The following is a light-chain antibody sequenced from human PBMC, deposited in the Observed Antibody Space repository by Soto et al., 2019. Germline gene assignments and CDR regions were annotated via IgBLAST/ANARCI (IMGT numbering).Light chain of an antibody. CDR3: QQSYGTPLT. V-gene: IGKV1-39*01. J-gene: IGKJ4*01. CDR2: AAS. CDR1: QSISNY. Sequence: DMEMTQSPSSLSASVGDRVTITCRASQSISNYLNWYQHKPGKVPKLLIYAASSLQSGVPTRFSGSGSGTDFTLTNSLQPEDFATYYCQQSYGTPLTFGGGTKIEIK.